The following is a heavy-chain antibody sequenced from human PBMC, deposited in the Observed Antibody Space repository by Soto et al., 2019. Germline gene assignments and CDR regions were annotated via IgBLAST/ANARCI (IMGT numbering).Heavy chain of an antibody. CDR3: ARQRGSGWYFSYGMDV. D-gene: IGHD6-19*01. V-gene: IGHV4-39*01. CDR1: GGSISSSSYY. CDR2: IYYSGST. J-gene: IGHJ6*02. Sequence: SETLSLTCTVSGGSISSSSYYWGWIRQPPGKGLEWIGSIYYSGSTYYNPSLKSRVTISVDTSKNQFSLKLSSVTAADTAVYYCARQRGSGWYFSYGMDVWGQGTTVTVSS.